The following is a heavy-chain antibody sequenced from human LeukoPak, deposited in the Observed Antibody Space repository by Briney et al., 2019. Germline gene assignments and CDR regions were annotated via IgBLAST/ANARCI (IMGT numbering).Heavy chain of an antibody. Sequence: GGSLRLSCAASGFSFSSFWMTWVRQAPGKGLEWVANIKEDGSRNHCVDSVKGRFTISRDNAKNSLFLQMSSLRVEDTAVYYCARANNAGWFDYWGQGTLVIVSS. CDR3: ARANNAGWFDY. V-gene: IGHV3-7*04. CDR1: GFSFSSFW. J-gene: IGHJ4*02. D-gene: IGHD6-19*01. CDR2: IKEDGSRN.